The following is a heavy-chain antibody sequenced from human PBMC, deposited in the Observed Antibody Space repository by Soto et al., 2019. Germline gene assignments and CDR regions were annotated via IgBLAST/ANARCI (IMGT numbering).Heavy chain of an antibody. Sequence: PRGSLRLSCAASGSTFSIYAMHWVRQAPGKGLEWLASISHDGNNRYYAGSVRGRFTISRDNSRNTLYLQMNSLRRDDTAVYYCVLRGTATVAFDIWGQGTMVTVSS. CDR2: ISHDGNNR. CDR3: VLRGTATVAFDI. CDR1: GSTFSIYA. D-gene: IGHD1-7*01. J-gene: IGHJ3*02. V-gene: IGHV3-30-3*01.